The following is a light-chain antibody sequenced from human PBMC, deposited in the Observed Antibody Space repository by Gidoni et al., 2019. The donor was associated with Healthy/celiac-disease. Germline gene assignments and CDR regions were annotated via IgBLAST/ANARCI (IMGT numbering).Light chain of an antibody. V-gene: IGKV3-11*01. Sequence: EIVLTQSPATLSLSPGESATLSCRASQSFSSYLAWYQQKPGQAPRLLIYDASNRATGIPARFSGRGSGTDFTLTISSLEPEDFAVYYCQQRSNTFGQGTKLEIK. CDR2: DAS. CDR1: QSFSSY. CDR3: QQRSNT. J-gene: IGKJ2*01.